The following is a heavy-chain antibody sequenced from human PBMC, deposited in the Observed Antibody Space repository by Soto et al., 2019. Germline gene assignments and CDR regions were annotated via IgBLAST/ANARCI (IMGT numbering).Heavy chain of an antibody. CDR2: ITGSGGST. J-gene: IGHJ3*02. V-gene: IGHV3-23*01. CDR3: AKDRTTMYDGFDN. Sequence: SLRLSCAAAGFTFSSYAMTWVRQAPGKGLEWVSTITGSGGSTYYADSVKGRFTISRDNSKNTLYLQMNSLRAEDTAVYYCAKDRTTMYDGFDNWGQGTMVTVSS. D-gene: IGHD1-7*01. CDR1: GFTFSSYA.